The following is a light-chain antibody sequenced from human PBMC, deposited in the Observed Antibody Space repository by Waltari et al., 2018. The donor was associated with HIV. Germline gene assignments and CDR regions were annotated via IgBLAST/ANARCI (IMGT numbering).Light chain of an antibody. CDR1: GSAVASSTF. J-gene: IGLJ3*02. V-gene: IGLV2-11*01. Sequence: SALTQPRSVSGSPGQWVSISCTANGSAVASSTFVSWYQRHPGKAPKLMIFDVDHRPSGVPARFSGSKSGNTASLTISGLQADDEAEYYCCSYVNTRTPVVFGGGTQVTVL. CDR3: CSYVNTRTPVV. CDR2: DVD.